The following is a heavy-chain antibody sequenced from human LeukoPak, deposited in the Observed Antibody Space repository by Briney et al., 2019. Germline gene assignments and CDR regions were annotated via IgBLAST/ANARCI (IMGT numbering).Heavy chain of an antibody. CDR2: ISFDGSDE. CDR3: AKDLDSSGNFWGTDAFDI. D-gene: IGHD3-22*01. Sequence: GGSLRLSCAASGFTFSSYGMHWVRQTPGKGLEWVAVISFDGSDEYYEDSVKGRFTISRDNSKNTLYLQMNSLRPEDTAVYYCAKDLDSSGNFWGTDAFDIWGQGTMVTVSS. CDR1: GFTFSSYG. J-gene: IGHJ3*02. V-gene: IGHV3-30*18.